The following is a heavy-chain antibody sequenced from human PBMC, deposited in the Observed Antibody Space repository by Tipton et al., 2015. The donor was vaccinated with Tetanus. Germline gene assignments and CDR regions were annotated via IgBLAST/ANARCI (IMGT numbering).Heavy chain of an antibody. CDR1: GGSLSSSH. Sequence: TLSLTCTVSGGSLSSSHWAWIRQPPGKGLEWISYIFASGSTNYNPALKSRVTISMDTSKNQISLNLTSVTAADTAVYFCARRSYCTSTRCFDAFDLWGPGTRVTVSS. CDR2: IFASGST. V-gene: IGHV4-59*13. J-gene: IGHJ3*01. D-gene: IGHD2-8*01. CDR3: ARRSYCTSTRCFDAFDL.